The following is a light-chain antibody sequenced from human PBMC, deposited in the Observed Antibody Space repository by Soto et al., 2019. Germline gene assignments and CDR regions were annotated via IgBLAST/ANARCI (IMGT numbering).Light chain of an antibody. CDR2: AAS. Sequence: AIRITPSPSSFSASTGDRVPIPCRASQGISSYLAWYQQKTGKAPKLLIYAASTLQSGVPSRFSGSGSGTDFTLTISCLQSEDFATYYCQQYYSYPPVTFGQGTRLEIK. V-gene: IGKV1-8*01. CDR1: QGISSY. J-gene: IGKJ5*01. CDR3: QQYYSYPPVT.